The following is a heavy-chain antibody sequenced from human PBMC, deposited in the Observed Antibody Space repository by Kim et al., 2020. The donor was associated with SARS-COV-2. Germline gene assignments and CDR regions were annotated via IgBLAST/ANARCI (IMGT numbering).Heavy chain of an antibody. J-gene: IGHJ3*02. V-gene: IGHV1-69*13. Sequence: SVKVSCKASGGTFSSYAISWVRQAPGQGLEWMGGIIPIFGTANYAQKFQGRVTITADESTSTAYMELSSLRSEDTAVYYCASPPVVYDRANGASDAFDIWGQGTMVTVSS. CDR1: GGTFSSYA. CDR2: IIPIFGTA. CDR3: ASPPVVYDRANGASDAFDI. D-gene: IGHD3-22*01.